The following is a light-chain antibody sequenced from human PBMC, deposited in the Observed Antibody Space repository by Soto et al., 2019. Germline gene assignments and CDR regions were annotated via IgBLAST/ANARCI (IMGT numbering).Light chain of an antibody. CDR2: DAS. CDR1: QSVTSGF. J-gene: IGKJ1*01. V-gene: IGKV3-20*01. Sequence: EIVLTQSPGTLSLSPGERATLSCRASQSVTSGFLAWYQQRPGQAPRLLIYDASSRATGIPDRFSGCGSGTDFTLNISRLEPEDFEVYYCQQYGNSPRTFGQGTKVDIK. CDR3: QQYGNSPRT.